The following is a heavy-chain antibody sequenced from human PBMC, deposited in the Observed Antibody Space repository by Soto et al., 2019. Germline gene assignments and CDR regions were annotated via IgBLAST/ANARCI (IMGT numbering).Heavy chain of an antibody. D-gene: IGHD3-3*01. CDR2: IYYSGST. CDR1: GGSISSYY. CDR3: ARGWNDFWSGLETYYYYYYMDV. J-gene: IGHJ6*03. Sequence: PSETLSLTCTVSGGSISSYYWSWIRQPPGKGLEWIGYIYYSGSTNYNPSLKSRVTISVDTSKNQFSLKLSSVTAADTAVYYCARGWNDFWSGLETYYYYYYMDVWGKGTTVTVSS. V-gene: IGHV4-59*01.